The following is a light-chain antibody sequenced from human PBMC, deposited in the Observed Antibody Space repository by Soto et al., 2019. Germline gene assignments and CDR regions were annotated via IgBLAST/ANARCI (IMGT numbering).Light chain of an antibody. CDR3: MQALQTPRT. V-gene: IGKV2-28*01. CDR2: LGS. CDR1: QSLLHSNGYIY. J-gene: IGKJ1*01. Sequence: DIVMTQSPLSLPVTPGEPASISCRSSQSLLHSNGYIYLDWYLQKPGQSPQLLIYLGSNRASGVPDRFIGSGSGTDFTLKSSRVEAEDVGVYYCMQALQTPRTFGQGTKVEIK.